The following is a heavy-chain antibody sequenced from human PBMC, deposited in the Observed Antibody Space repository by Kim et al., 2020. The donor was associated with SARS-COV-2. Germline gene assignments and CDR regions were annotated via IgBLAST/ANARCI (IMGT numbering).Heavy chain of an antibody. V-gene: IGHV3-9*01. J-gene: IGHJ4*02. CDR2: ISWNSGSI. Sequence: GGSLRLSCAASGFTFDDYAMHWVRQAPGKGLEWVSGISWNSGSIGYADSVKGRFTISRDNAKNSLYLQMNSLRAEDTALYYCAKGSRARYFDYWGQGTLVTVSS. CDR3: AKGSRARYFDY. CDR1: GFTFDDYA.